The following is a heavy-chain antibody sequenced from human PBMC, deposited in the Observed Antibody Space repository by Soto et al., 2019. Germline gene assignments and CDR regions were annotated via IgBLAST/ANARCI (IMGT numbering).Heavy chain of an antibody. V-gene: IGHV3-33*01. CDR3: ARDRVLRTHNWFDP. CDR2: IWYDGSNK. D-gene: IGHD3-16*01. CDR1: GFAFSSYG. J-gene: IGHJ5*02. Sequence: QVQLVESGGGVVQPGRSLRLSCAASGFAFSSYGMHWVRQAPGKGLEWVAVIWYDGSNKYYADSVKGRFTISRDNSKNTLYLQMNSLRAEDTAVYYCARDRVLRTHNWFDPWCQGTLVTVSS.